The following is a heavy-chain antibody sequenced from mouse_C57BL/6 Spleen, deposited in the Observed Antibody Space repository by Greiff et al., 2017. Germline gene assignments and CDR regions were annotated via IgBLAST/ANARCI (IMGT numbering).Heavy chain of an antibody. Sequence: VQLQQSGAELVRPGASVKLSCTASGFNINDDYMHWVKQRPEQGLEWIGWIDPENGDTEYASKFQGKATITADTSSNTAYLQLSSLTSEDTAVYYCTSWGWDGYWGQGTTLTVSS. J-gene: IGHJ2*01. CDR3: TSWGWDGY. CDR2: IDPENGDT. D-gene: IGHD3-3*01. CDR1: GFNINDDY. V-gene: IGHV14-4*01.